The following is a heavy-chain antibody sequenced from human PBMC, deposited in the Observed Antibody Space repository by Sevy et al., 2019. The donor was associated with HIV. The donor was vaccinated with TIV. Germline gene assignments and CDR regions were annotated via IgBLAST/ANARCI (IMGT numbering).Heavy chain of an antibody. CDR1: GGTFSSYA. Sequence: SVKVSCKASGGTFSSYAISWVRQAPRQGLERRGGIIPIFRTANYSQKFQGRVTISADESTSTAYMELSSLRSEDTAVHYCARSSLAARPYYYYYGMDVWGQGTTVTVSS. CDR3: ARSSLAARPYYYYYGMDV. J-gene: IGHJ6*02. D-gene: IGHD6-6*01. CDR2: IIPIFRTA. V-gene: IGHV1-69*13.